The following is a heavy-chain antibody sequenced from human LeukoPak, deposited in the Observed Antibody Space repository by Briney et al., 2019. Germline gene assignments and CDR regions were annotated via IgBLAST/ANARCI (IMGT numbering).Heavy chain of an antibody. Sequence: ASVKVSCKASGYTFTSYYMHWVRQAPGQGLEWMGWINPNSGGTNYAQKFQGRVTMTRDTSISTAYMELSRLRSDDTAVYYCARAEGDFWSGTIYYFDYWGQGTLVTVSS. J-gene: IGHJ4*02. V-gene: IGHV1-2*02. CDR3: ARAEGDFWSGTIYYFDY. CDR2: INPNSGGT. CDR1: GYTFTSYY. D-gene: IGHD3-3*01.